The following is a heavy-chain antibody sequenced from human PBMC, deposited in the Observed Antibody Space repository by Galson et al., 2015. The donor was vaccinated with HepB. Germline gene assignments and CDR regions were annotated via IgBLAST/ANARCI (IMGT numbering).Heavy chain of an antibody. D-gene: IGHD1-26*01. CDR3: ARDKSPSGAYDY. Sequence: SVKVSCKASGGTFSSYAISWVRQAPGQGLEWMGGIIPIFGIANYAQKFQGRVTITADKSTSTAYMELSSLRSEDTAVYYCARDKSPSGAYDYWGQGTLVTVSS. CDR2: IIPIFGIA. J-gene: IGHJ4*02. CDR1: GGTFSSYA. V-gene: IGHV1-69*10.